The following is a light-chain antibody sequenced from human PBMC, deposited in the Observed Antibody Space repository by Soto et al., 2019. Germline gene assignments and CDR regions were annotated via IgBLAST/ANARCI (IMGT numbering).Light chain of an antibody. CDR3: QQRSNWLLT. CDR1: QSVSSY. CDR2: DKS. Sequence: EIVLTQSPATLSLSPGERATLSCRASQSVSSYLAWFQQKPGQAPRLLIYDKSNRATGIPARFSGSGSGTDFTLTISSLEPEDFAVYYCQQRSNWLLTFGGGIKVEFK. J-gene: IGKJ4*01. V-gene: IGKV3-11*01.